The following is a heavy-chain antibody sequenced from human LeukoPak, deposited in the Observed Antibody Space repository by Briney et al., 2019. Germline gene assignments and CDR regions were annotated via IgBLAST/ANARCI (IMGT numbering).Heavy chain of an antibody. CDR1: GGSISSYY. CDR3: ARHYSSSWYGGDNWFDP. Sequence: PSETLSLTCTVSGGSISSYYWSWIRQPPGKGLEWIGYIYTSGSTNYNPSLKSRVTISVDTSKNQFSLKLSSVTAADTAVYYCARHYSSSWYGGDNWFDPWGQGTLVTVSS. D-gene: IGHD6-13*01. V-gene: IGHV4-4*09. J-gene: IGHJ5*02. CDR2: IYTSGST.